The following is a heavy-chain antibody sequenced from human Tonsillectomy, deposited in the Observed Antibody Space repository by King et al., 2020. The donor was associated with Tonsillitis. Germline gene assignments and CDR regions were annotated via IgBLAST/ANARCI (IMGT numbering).Heavy chain of an antibody. V-gene: IGHV4-61*02. CDR2: IYNNGST. CDR1: GGSINTGAYY. Sequence: QLQESGPGLVKPPQTLSLTCTVSGGSINTGAYYWRWIRQPAGKGLEWIGRIYNNGSTNYNPSLKSRVSISLDTSKNHFSLKLSSVTAADTAVYYCASQYTITWYYFDYWGQGTLVTVSS. J-gene: IGHJ4*02. CDR3: ASQYTITWYYFDY. D-gene: IGHD6-13*01.